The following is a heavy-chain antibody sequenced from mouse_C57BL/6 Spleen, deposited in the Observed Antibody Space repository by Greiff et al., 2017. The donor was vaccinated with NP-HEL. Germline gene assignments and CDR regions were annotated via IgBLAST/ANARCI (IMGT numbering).Heavy chain of an antibody. CDR2: IRLKSDNYAT. J-gene: IGHJ3*01. D-gene: IGHD2-2*01. CDR1: GFTFSNYW. Sequence: EVQLQQSGGGLVQPGGSMKLSCVASGFTFSNYWMNWVRQSPEKGLEWVAQIRLKSDNYATHYAESVKGRFTISRDDSKSSVYLQMNNLRAEDTGIYYCSRSTMVTTGFAYWGQGTLVTVSA. V-gene: IGHV6-3*01. CDR3: SRSTMVTTGFAY.